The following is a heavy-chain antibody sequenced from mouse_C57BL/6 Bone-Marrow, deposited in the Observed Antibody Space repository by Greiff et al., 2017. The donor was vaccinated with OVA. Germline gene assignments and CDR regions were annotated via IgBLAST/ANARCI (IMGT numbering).Heavy chain of an antibody. CDR3: ARSYDYVWYFEV. J-gene: IGHJ1*03. Sequence: QLQESGPELVKPGASVKISCKASGYTFTDYYINWVKQRPRQGLEWIGWIYPGNGNTKYNEKFKGKATLTVDTSYSTAYMQRSSLTSEDSAVYFGARSYDYVWYFEVWGTGTTVTVSS. CDR1: GYTFTDYY. CDR2: IYPGNGNT. V-gene: IGHV1-84*01. D-gene: IGHD2-4*01.